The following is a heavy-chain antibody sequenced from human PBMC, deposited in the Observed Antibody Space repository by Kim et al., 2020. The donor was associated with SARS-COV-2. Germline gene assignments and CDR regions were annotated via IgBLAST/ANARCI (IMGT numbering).Heavy chain of an antibody. CDR2: GST. J-gene: IGHJ4*02. V-gene: IGHV3-23*01. Sequence: GSTYYADSVMGRFTISRDNSKNTLYLQMNSLRAEDTALYYCAKVTPYFDYWGQGTLVTVSS. CDR3: AKVTPYFDY.